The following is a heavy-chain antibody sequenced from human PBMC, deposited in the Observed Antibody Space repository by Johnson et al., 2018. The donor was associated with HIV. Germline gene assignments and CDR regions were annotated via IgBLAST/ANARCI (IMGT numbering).Heavy chain of an antibody. D-gene: IGHD3-22*01. J-gene: IGHJ3*02. CDR2: FYSGGST. CDR1: GFTVSSNY. Sequence: VQLVESGGGLVQPGGSLRLSCAASGFTVSSNYMSWVRQAPGKGLEWVSVFYSGGSTYYADSVKGRFTVSRDNSKNTLYLQMNSLRAEDTALYYCASYFKGRGYYPSYAFDIWGQGTMVTVSS. V-gene: IGHV3-66*01. CDR3: ASYFKGRGYYPSYAFDI.